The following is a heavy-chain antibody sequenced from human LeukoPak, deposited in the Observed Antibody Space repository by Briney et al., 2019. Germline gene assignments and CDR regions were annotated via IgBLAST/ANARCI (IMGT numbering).Heavy chain of an antibody. CDR2: ISSSSSYI. V-gene: IGHV3-21*01. CDR3: ARDSSGGSCYDY. D-gene: IGHD2-15*01. Sequence: GGSLRLSCAAFGFTFSSYSMNWVRQAPGKGLEWVSSISSSSSYIYYADSVKGRFTISRDNAKNSLYLQMNSLRAEDTAVYYCARDSSGGSCYDYWGQGTLVTVSS. J-gene: IGHJ4*02. CDR1: GFTFSSYS.